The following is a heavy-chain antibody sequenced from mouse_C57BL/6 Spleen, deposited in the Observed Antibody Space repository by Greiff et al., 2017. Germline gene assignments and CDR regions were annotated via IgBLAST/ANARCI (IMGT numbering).Heavy chain of an antibody. D-gene: IGHD4-1*01. CDR1: GYTFTSYD. V-gene: IGHV1-85*01. CDR2: IYPRDGST. J-gene: IGHJ2*01. CDR3: ARYALTGTDDY. Sequence: QVQLQQSGPELVKPGASVKLSCKASGYTFTSYDINWVKQRPGQGLEWIGWIYPRDGSTNYNEKFKGKATFTADTSSNTAYMQLSSLTTEDSAIYYCARYALTGTDDYWGQGTTLTVSS.